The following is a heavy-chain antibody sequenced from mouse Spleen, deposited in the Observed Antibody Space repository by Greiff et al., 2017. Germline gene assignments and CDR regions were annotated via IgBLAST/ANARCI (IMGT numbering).Heavy chain of an antibody. Sequence: QVQLQQPGAELVKPGASVKLSCKASGYTFTSYWMHWVKQRPGQGLEWIGEINPSNGRTNYNEKFKSKATLTVDKSSSTAYMQLSSLTSEDSAVYYCARVSLLRLTYYAMDYWGQGTSVTVSS. J-gene: IGHJ4*01. CDR2: INPSNGRT. CDR1: GYTFTSYW. CDR3: ARVSLLRLTYYAMDY. D-gene: IGHD1-2*01. V-gene: IGHV1S81*02.